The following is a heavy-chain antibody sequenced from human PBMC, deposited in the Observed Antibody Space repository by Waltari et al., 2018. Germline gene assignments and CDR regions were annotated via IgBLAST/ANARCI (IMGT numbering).Heavy chain of an antibody. J-gene: IGHJ4*02. CDR3: AFWGNVIDY. V-gene: IGHV4-38-2*01. CDR1: GYSISSGYY. CDR2: IYHSGST. D-gene: IGHD3-16*01. Sequence: QVQLQESGPGLVKPSETLSLTCAVSGYSISSGYYWGWIRQPPGKGLERIGSIYHSGSTYYNPSLKSRVTISVDTSKNQFSRKVSSVTAADTAVYYCAFWGNVIDYWGQGTLVTVSS.